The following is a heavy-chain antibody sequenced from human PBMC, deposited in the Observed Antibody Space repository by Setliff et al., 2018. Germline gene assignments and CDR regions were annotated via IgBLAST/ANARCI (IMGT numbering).Heavy chain of an antibody. D-gene: IGHD3-22*01. V-gene: IGHV3-7*03. CDR2: IKGDGSEK. CDR1: AFTFKNYW. CDR3: ARDRISRYYDSGAHAFDI. J-gene: IGHJ3*02. Sequence: GGSLRHSCAASAFTFKNYWMSWVRQAPGKGLEWVANIKGDGSEKFYLASVKGRFTISRDNARNSLYLQMNSLRAEDTAVYYCARDRISRYYDSGAHAFDIWGQGTMVTVSS.